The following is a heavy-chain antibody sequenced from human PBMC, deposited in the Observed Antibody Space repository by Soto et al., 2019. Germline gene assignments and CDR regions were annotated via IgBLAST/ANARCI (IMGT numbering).Heavy chain of an antibody. D-gene: IGHD3-10*01. CDR3: AKKVNSGPGSKYFDY. CDR1: GFTFSSYS. V-gene: IGHV3-23*01. J-gene: IGHJ4*02. Sequence: EVQLLESGGGLVQPGGSLRLSCAASGFTFSSYSMSWVRQAPGKGLEWVSGFRTGGDDGTTYYADSVKGRFTISRDNSKNTLFLQMNSLRVEDTAIYYCAKKVNSGPGSKYFDYWGQGTLVTVSS. CDR2: FRTGGDDGTT.